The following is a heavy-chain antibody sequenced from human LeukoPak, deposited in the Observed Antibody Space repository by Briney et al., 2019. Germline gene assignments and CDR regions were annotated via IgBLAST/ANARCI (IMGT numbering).Heavy chain of an antibody. V-gene: IGHV1-18*01. CDR1: GYTFTNYG. CDR2: ISAYNGNT. Sequence: APVKVSRKASGYTFTNYGISWVRQAPGQGLEWMGWISAYNGNTNYAHKLQDRVNMTTDTSTSTAYMDLRSLRSDDTAVYYCARDSRSTSCYDYWGQGTQVTVSS. D-gene: IGHD2-2*01. CDR3: ARDSRSTSCYDY. J-gene: IGHJ4*02.